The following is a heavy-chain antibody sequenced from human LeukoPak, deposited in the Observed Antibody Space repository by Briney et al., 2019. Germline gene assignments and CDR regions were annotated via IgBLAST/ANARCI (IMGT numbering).Heavy chain of an antibody. J-gene: IGHJ3*02. CDR1: GFTFSAYS. V-gene: IGHV3-21*04. D-gene: IGHD3-22*01. CDR3: ARDRGRRGITMRSDAFDI. CDR2: ISGSSIYI. Sequence: GGSLRLSCATSGFTFSAYSMNWVRQAPGKGLEWVSTISGSSIYINYADSVKGRFTISRDNAKNSLYLQMNSLRAEDTAVYYCARDRGRRGITMRSDAFDIWGQGTMVTVSS.